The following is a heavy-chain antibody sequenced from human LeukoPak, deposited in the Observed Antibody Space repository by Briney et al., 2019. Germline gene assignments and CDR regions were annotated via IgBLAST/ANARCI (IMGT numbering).Heavy chain of an antibody. Sequence: PSETLSPTCAVYGGSFSGYYWSWIRQPPGKGLERIGEINHSGSTSYNPSLKSRVTISVDTSKNQFSLKVNSVTAADTAVYYCASCQTTKYYYDGMDVWGQGTTVTVSS. V-gene: IGHV4-34*01. D-gene: IGHD1-14*01. CDR2: INHSGST. CDR1: GGSFSGYY. J-gene: IGHJ6*02. CDR3: ASCQTTKYYYDGMDV.